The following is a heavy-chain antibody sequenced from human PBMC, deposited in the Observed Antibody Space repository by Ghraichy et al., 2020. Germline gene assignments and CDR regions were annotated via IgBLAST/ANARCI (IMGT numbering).Heavy chain of an antibody. J-gene: IGHJ4*02. CDR3: ANGIGYCSGGSCFN. V-gene: IGHV3-30*04. Sequence: GESLNISCAASGFTFSNYAMYWVRQAPGKGLECVAVVSDDGVNKYYADSVKGRFTISRDNSKDALHLQMNSLRTEDTAVYFCANGIGYCSGGSCFNWGQGTLVTVSS. D-gene: IGHD2-15*01. CDR2: VSDDGVNK. CDR1: GFTFSNYA.